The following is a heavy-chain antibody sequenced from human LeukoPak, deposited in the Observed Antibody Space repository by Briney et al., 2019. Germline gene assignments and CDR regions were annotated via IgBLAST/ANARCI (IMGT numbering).Heavy chain of an antibody. Sequence: GGSLRLSCAASGFTFSSYEMNWVRQAPGKGLEWVSYISSSGSTIYNADSVKGRFTISRDNAKNSLYLQMNSLRAEDTAVYYCASRNPRSSSYDYWGQGTLVTVSS. CDR2: ISSSGSTI. J-gene: IGHJ4*02. D-gene: IGHD6-6*01. CDR3: ASRNPRSSSYDY. V-gene: IGHV3-48*03. CDR1: GFTFSSYE.